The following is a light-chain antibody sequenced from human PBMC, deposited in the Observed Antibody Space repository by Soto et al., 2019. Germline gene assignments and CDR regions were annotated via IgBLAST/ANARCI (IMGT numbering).Light chain of an antibody. Sequence: DIVMTQSPDSLAVSLGERATINCKSSQSVLYSSNNKNYLCWYQQKRGQPPKLLINWASTRESGVPDRFSGSGSGTDFTLTISSLQAEDVAIYYCQQYISSPLTFGGGTKVEIK. CDR1: QSVLYSSNNKNY. V-gene: IGKV4-1*01. CDR2: WAS. CDR3: QQYISSPLT. J-gene: IGKJ4*01.